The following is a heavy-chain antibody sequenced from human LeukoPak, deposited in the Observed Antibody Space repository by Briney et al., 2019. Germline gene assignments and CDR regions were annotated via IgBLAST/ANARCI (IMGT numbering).Heavy chain of an antibody. Sequence: ETLSLTCAVSAFSISSGYYWGWLRQPPGEGLEWVGSIYHRGYTYYKPSLKSRVTISVDTSKNQFSLKLSSLTAADTAVYYCARYLVYGSSGFDDALDIWGQGTMVT. CDR1: AFSISSGYY. V-gene: IGHV4-38-2*01. J-gene: IGHJ3*02. CDR3: ARYLVYGSSGFDDALDI. D-gene: IGHD3-22*01. CDR2: IYHRGYT.